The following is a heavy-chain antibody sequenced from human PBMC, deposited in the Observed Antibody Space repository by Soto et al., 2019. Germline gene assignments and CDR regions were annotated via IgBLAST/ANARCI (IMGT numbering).Heavy chain of an antibody. CDR3: ARDRDDYVSGYYYNRIDF. V-gene: IGHV1-69*01. J-gene: IGHJ4*02. CDR2: IIPIFGTP. D-gene: IGHD3-10*01. Sequence: QVQLVQSGAEVKKPGSSVKVSCKASGGIFSTYAISWLRQAPGQGLEWMGGIIPIFGTPNYAQRFQGRVTITAYESTSTAYMVLSRLRSEDTSVYYCARDRDDYVSGYYYNRIDFWGQGTLVTVSS. CDR1: GGIFSTYA.